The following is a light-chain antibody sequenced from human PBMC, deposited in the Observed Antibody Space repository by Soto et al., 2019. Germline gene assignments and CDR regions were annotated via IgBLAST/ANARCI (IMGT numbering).Light chain of an antibody. J-gene: IGKJ1*01. CDR2: GAS. V-gene: IGKV3-15*01. CDR3: QQYNNWPPKT. Sequence: ETGMTQFPATLSVSPGERATLSCRASQSVSSNLAWYQQKPGQAPRLLIYGASTRATGIPARFSGSGSGTEFTLTISSLQSEDFAVYYCQQYNNWPPKTFGQGTKVDIK. CDR1: QSVSSN.